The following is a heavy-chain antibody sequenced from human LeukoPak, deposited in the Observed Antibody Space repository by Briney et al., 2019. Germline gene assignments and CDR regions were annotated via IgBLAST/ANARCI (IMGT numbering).Heavy chain of an antibody. CDR3: ARDPEAEVVGGSGSYFDY. CDR1: GGSISSSIYY. V-gene: IGHV4-39*07. J-gene: IGHJ4*02. Sequence: SETLSLTCTVSGGSISSSIYYWGWSRQSPGKGLVWIGSIYYSGSTYYNPSLKSRVTISVDTSKNQFSLKLSSVTAADTAVYYCARDPEAEVVGGSGSYFDYWGQGTLVTVSS. D-gene: IGHD3-10*01. CDR2: IYYSGST.